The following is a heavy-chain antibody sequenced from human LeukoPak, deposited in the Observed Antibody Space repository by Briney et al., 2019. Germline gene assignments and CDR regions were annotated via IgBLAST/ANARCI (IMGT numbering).Heavy chain of an antibody. CDR1: GGSFSGYY. Sequence: PSETLSLTCAVYGGSFSGYYWSWIRQPPGKGLEWIGEINHSGSTNYNPSLKSRVTISVDTSKNQFSLRLRSVTAADTAVYYCARHTRDGHNYSYYYYMDVWGKGTTVTVSS. CDR3: ARHTRDGHNYSYYYYMDV. CDR2: INHSGST. D-gene: IGHD5-24*01. J-gene: IGHJ6*03. V-gene: IGHV4-34*01.